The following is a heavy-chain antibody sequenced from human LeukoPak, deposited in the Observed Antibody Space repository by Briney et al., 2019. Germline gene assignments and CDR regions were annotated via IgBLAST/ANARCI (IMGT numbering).Heavy chain of an antibody. Sequence: SETLSLTCTISGDYIGRINYWGWIRQPPGKGLEWIVSMSYSGHTYYNPSLKSRVTTSIDTSKNQLSLNLKSVTAADTAVYYCARDDFDWGYAFDIWGQGTMVTVSS. D-gene: IGHD3-9*01. J-gene: IGHJ3*02. CDR3: ARDDFDWGYAFDI. CDR1: GDYIGRINY. V-gene: IGHV4-39*07. CDR2: MSYSGHT.